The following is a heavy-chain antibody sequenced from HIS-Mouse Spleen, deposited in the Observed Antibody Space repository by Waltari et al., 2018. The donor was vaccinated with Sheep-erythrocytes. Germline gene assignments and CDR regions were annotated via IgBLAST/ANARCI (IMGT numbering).Heavy chain of an antibody. J-gene: IGHJ5*02. CDR2: IYYSGGT. CDR1: GGSISSGGYY. CDR3: ARALIITMVRGVTSNWFDP. V-gene: IGHV4-31*03. Sequence: QVQLQESGPGLVKPSQTLSLTCTVSGGSISSGGYYWSWIRQHPGKGLEWIGYIYYSGGTYYIPSLKSRVTISVDTSKNQFSLKLSSVTAADTAVYYCARALIITMVRGVTSNWFDPWGQGTLVTVSS. D-gene: IGHD3-10*01.